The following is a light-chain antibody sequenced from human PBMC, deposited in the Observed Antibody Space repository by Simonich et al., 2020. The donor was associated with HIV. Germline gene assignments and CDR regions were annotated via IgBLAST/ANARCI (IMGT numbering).Light chain of an antibody. CDR1: QSVSSY. Sequence: EIVLTQSPATLSLSPGERATLSCRASQSVSSYLSWYQQKPVQAPRLLIYDASNRATGIPARFSGSGSGTDFTLPISSLEPEDFAVYYCQQRSNWPITFGQGTRLEIK. J-gene: IGKJ5*01. CDR3: QQRSNWPIT. V-gene: IGKV3-11*01. CDR2: DAS.